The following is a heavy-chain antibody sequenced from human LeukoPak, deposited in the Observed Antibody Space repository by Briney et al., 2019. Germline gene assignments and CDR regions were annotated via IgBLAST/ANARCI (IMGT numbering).Heavy chain of an antibody. V-gene: IGHV3-7*01. Sequence: GGSLRLSCAASGFSLRGYLMSWVRQAPGKGLEWVARVHPDGSEEHYVDSVRGRFTVSGDNAKNSLDLQMNSLRAEDTAVYYCARAAHYDSSGYYRPDYWGQGTLVTVSS. D-gene: IGHD3-22*01. J-gene: IGHJ4*02. CDR2: VHPDGSEE. CDR1: GFSLRGYL. CDR3: ARAAHYDSSGYYRPDY.